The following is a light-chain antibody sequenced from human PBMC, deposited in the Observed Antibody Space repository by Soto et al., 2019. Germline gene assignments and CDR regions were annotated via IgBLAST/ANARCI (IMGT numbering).Light chain of an antibody. CDR1: PCVSIN. CDR3: QQYNSMPIT. CDR2: DTS. J-gene: IGKJ5*01. Sequence: EIMMTQSPATLSVSQGERATLSCRASPCVSINFACCQHKPGQATMLLVYDTSKLATGIPARFSGSGSGTYFTLTISILHSEDYASYYCQQYNSMPITFGQGTRLEI. V-gene: IGKV3-15*01.